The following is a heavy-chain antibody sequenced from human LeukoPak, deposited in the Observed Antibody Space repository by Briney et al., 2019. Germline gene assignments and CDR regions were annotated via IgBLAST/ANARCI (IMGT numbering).Heavy chain of an antibody. D-gene: IGHD2-15*01. J-gene: IGHJ4*02. Sequence: GASVKVSCKASGYTFIAYYIHWVRQAPGQGLEWMGWINPNTGGANYAREFKGRVTLTRDTSSTTAYMELSRLRPDDTAMYYCARGPYCSGGSCYSDYWGQGTLVTVSS. CDR3: ARGPYCSGGSCYSDY. V-gene: IGHV1-2*02. CDR1: GYTFIAYY. CDR2: INPNTGGA.